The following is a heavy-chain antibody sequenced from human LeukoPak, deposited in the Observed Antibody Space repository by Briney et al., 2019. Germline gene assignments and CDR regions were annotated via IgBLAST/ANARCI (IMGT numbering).Heavy chain of an antibody. CDR3: AGGTIFGVVTYYYYGMDV. D-gene: IGHD3-3*01. Sequence: PSETLSLTCTVSGGSISRYYWSWIRQPPGKGLEWIGYIYYSGSTNYNPSLKSRVTISVDTSKNQFSLKLSSVTAADTAVYYCAGGTIFGVVTYYYYGMDVWGQGTTVTVSS. CDR2: IYYSGST. J-gene: IGHJ6*02. CDR1: GGSISRYY. V-gene: IGHV4-59*12.